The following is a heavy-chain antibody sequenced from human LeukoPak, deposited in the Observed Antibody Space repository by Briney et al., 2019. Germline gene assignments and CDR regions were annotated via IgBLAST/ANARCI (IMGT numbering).Heavy chain of an antibody. CDR3: ASLGFEYSSGWYTGY. D-gene: IGHD6-19*01. CDR2: INNDGTST. J-gene: IGHJ4*02. Sequence: GGSLRLSCAASGFTFSSYWMHWVRQAPGKGLVWVSRINNDGTSTNYADSVKGRFTISRDNSKNTLYLQMNSLRAEDTAVYYCASLGFEYSSGWYTGYWGQGTLVTVSS. CDR1: GFTFSSYW. V-gene: IGHV3-74*01.